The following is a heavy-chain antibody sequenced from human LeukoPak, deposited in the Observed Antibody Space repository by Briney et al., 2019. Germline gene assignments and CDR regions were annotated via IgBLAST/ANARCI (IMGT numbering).Heavy chain of an antibody. CDR2: IIPIFGTA. J-gene: IGHJ4*02. Sequence: ASVKVSCKASGGTFSSYAISWVRQAPGQGLEWMGGIIPIFGTANYAQKFQGRVTITADKSTSTAYMELSSLRSEDTAVYYCVRVHRPGGFDYWGQGTLVTVSS. D-gene: IGHD1-26*01. CDR1: GGTFSSYA. V-gene: IGHV1-69*06. CDR3: VRVHRPGGFDY.